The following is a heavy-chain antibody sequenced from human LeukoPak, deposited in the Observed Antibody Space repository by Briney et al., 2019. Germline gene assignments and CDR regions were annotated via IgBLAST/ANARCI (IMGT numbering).Heavy chain of an antibody. J-gene: IGHJ5*02. CDR2: IYYDGST. CDR1: GGSISSSSYY. D-gene: IGHD1-26*01. CDR3: ARRATSGWFDP. Sequence: SETLSLTCTVSGGSISSSSYYWGWIRQPPGKGLEWIGSIYYDGSTYFNPSLKTRVTISVDTSRNQFFLRLSSVTAADTAVYSCARRATSGWFDPWGQGTLVTVSS. V-gene: IGHV4-39*01.